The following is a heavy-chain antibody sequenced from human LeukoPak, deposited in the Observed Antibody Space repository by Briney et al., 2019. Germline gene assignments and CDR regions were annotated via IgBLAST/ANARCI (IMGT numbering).Heavy chain of an antibody. CDR2: IFYSGST. D-gene: IGHD3-10*01. CDR1: GGSISSYY. Sequence: SETLSLTCTVSGGSISSYYWSWIRQPPGKGLEWIGYIFYSGSTYYSPSLKSRVTISLDTSRNQFSLKLNSVTAADTAVYCCAKSNGYGLVDIWGQGTMVTVSS. V-gene: IGHV4-59*12. CDR3: AKSNGYGLVDI. J-gene: IGHJ3*02.